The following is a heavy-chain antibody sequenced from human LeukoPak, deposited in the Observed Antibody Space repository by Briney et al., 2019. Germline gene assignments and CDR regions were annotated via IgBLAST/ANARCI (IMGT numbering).Heavy chain of an antibody. Sequence: GGSLRLSCAASGFSISNSAMSWVRQAPGKGLEWVSLIIGSSGSTFYADSVKGLFTISRDNSKNTLFLQMNSLRAEDTAVYYCAKGAYDYIEMGYFDYWGQETLVTVSS. CDR1: GFSISNSA. CDR2: IIGSSGST. J-gene: IGHJ4*02. CDR3: AKGAYDYIEMGYFDY. D-gene: IGHD5-12*01. V-gene: IGHV3-23*01.